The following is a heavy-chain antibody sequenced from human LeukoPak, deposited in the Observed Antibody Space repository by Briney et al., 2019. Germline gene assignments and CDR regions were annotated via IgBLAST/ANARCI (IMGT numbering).Heavy chain of an antibody. V-gene: IGHV1-69*13. CDR3: ARGPIAAAGIPYYFDY. D-gene: IGHD6-13*01. CDR1: GGTFSSYA. J-gene: IGHJ4*02. CDR2: IIPIFGTA. Sequence: ASVEVSCKASGGTFSSYAISWVRQAPGQGLEWMGGIIPIFGTANYAQKFQGRVTITADESTSTAYMELSSLRSEDTAVYYCARGPIAAAGIPYYFDYWGQGTLVTVSS.